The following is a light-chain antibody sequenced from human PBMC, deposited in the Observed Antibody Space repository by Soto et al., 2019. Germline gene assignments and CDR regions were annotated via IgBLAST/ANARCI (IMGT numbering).Light chain of an antibody. CDR3: QQYNSYSWT. J-gene: IGKJ1*01. CDR2: KAS. CDR1: KNFSNW. V-gene: IGKV1-5*03. Sequence: DIQMTQSPSTLSASVGEPVTITCRARKNFSNWLAWYQQKPGKAPKFLIYKASTLESGVPSRFSGSGSGTEFTLTISILQPDDFATYYCQQYNSYSWTFGQGTKVEIK.